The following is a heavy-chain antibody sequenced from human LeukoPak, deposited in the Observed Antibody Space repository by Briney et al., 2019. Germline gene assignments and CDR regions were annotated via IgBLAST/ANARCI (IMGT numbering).Heavy chain of an antibody. J-gene: IGHJ6*02. CDR2: IYYSGST. D-gene: IGHD6-13*01. V-gene: IGHV4-59*01. Sequence: SETLSLTCTVSGGSISSYYWSWIRQPPGKGLEWIGYIYYSGSTNYNPSLKSRVTISVDTSKNQFSLKLSSVTAADTAVYYCARMEGSSSTWGYYYYGMDVWGQGATVTVSS. CDR1: GGSISSYY. CDR3: ARMEGSSSTWGYYYYGMDV.